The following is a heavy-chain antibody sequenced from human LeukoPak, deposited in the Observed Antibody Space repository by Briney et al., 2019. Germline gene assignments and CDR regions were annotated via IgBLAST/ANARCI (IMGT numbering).Heavy chain of an antibody. V-gene: IGHV4-30-2*01. D-gene: IGHD3-22*01. CDR1: GGSISSGGYY. Sequence: SQTLSLTCTVSGGSISSGGYYWSWIRQPPGKGLEWIGEINHSGSTNYNPSLKSRVTISVDTSKNQFSLKLSSVTAADTAVYYCARGLPTYYYDSSGYYHYWGQGTLVTVSS. CDR3: ARGLPTYYYDSSGYYHY. J-gene: IGHJ4*02. CDR2: INHSGST.